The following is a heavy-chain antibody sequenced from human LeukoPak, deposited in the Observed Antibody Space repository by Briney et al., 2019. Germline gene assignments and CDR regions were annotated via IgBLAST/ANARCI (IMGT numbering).Heavy chain of an antibody. J-gene: IGHJ4*02. D-gene: IGHD5-24*01. CDR1: GFTFSSYW. CDR3: ARDKGYNSAY. Sequence: GGSLRLSCVASGFTFSSYWMTWVRQTPGKGLEWVANIRMDGGEQYYMDSVEGRFTISRDNAKNSLYLQMYSLRPEDTAVYYCARDKGYNSAYWGRGTLVTVSS. V-gene: IGHV3-7*01. CDR2: IRMDGGEQ.